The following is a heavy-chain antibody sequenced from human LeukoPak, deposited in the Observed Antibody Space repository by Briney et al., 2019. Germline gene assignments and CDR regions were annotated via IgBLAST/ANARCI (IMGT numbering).Heavy chain of an antibody. CDR1: GFTFSSYA. D-gene: IGHD3-10*01. CDR3: ARGITEIDY. V-gene: IGHV3-64*01. CDR2: ISGSGGST. Sequence: GGSLRLSCAASGFTFSSYAMHWVRQAPGKGLEYVSSISGSGGSTYYANSVKGRFTISRDNSKNTLYLQMGSLRAEDMAVYYCARGITEIDYWGQGTLVTVSS. J-gene: IGHJ4*02.